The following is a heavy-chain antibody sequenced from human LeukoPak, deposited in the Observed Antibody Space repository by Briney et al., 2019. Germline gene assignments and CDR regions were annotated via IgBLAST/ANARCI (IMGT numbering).Heavy chain of an antibody. V-gene: IGHV3-48*02. CDR3: ARDPSIVATIGDYYYYGMDV. CDR2: ISSGSSTV. CDR1: GFTFSSYS. D-gene: IGHD5-12*01. Sequence: GGSLRLSCAASGFTFSSYSMNWVRQAPGKGLEWVSYISSGSSTVYYADSVKGRFTISRDNAKNSLYLQMNSLRDEDTAVYYCARDPSIVATIGDYYYYGMDVWGQGTTVTVSS. J-gene: IGHJ6*02.